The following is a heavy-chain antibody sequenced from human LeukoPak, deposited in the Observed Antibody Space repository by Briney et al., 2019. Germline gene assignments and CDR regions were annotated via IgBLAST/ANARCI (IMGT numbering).Heavy chain of an antibody. CDR3: ARHDFDLPMIYSFFVH. J-gene: IGHJ5*02. D-gene: IGHD3-3*01. CDR2: MHPTGDST. V-gene: IGHV1-46*01. Sequence: GASVKLSCTASGYTFTKYYMNWVRQAPGQGLEWMGIMHPTGDSTNYAQKFQGRVTLTRDTATGTFYMELSSLTSEDTAVYYCARHDFDLPMIYSFFVHWGQGTLVTVSS. CDR1: GYTFTKYY.